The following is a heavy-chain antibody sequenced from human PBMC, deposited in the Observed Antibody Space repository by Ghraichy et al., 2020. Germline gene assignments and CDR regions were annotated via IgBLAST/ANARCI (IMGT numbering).Heavy chain of an antibody. J-gene: IGHJ6*03. Sequence: GESLNISCVVSGFTFRSYSMHWVRQAPGKGLEWVAVTSFNGNNKYHADSVKGRFTISRDDSENTLYLQMNSLRAEDTAVYYCARDGMAKTVYYYYYMDVWGQGTTVTVSS. CDR1: GFTFRSYS. D-gene: IGHD5-24*01. CDR3: ARDGMAKTVYYYYYMDV. V-gene: IGHV3-30-3*01. CDR2: TSFNGNNK.